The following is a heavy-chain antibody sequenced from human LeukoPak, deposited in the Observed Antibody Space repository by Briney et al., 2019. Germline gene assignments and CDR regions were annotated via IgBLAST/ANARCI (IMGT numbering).Heavy chain of an antibody. Sequence: PSETLSLTCTVSGGSISSYYWSWIRQPAGKGLEWIGRISSSGSTNYNPSLKSRVTISVVTSKNQFSLKLSSVTAADTAVYHCARASFPPWGTNGVSDWFDPWGQGTLVTVSS. CDR2: ISSSGST. J-gene: IGHJ5*02. CDR1: GGSISSYY. D-gene: IGHD2-8*01. V-gene: IGHV4-4*07. CDR3: ARASFPPWGTNGVSDWFDP.